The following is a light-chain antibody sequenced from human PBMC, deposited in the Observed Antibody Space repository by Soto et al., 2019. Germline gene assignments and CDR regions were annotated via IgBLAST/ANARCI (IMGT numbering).Light chain of an antibody. CDR3: SSYTTSSTRV. CDR2: EVS. J-gene: IGLJ1*01. Sequence: QSALTQPASVSGSPGQSITISCTGTSSDVGGYNYVSWYQQHPGKAPKLMIYEVSNRPSGVSNRFSGFKSGNTASQTISGLQAEDEADYYCSSYTTSSTRVFGTGTKLTVL. CDR1: SSDVGGYNY. V-gene: IGLV2-14*01.